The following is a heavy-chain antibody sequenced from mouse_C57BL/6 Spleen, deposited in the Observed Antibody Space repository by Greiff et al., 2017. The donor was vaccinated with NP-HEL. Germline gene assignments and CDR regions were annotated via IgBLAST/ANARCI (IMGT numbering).Heavy chain of an antibody. V-gene: IGHV1-55*01. Sequence: QVQLQQPGAELVKPGASVKMSCKASGYTFTSYWITWVKQRPGQGLEWIGDIYPGSGSTNYNEKFKSKATLTVDTSSSTAYMQLSSLTSEDSAVYYCARKMDCSSSYGYFDVWGTGTTVTVSS. CDR2: IYPGSGST. J-gene: IGHJ1*03. CDR1: GYTFTSYW. CDR3: ARKMDCSSSYGYFDV. D-gene: IGHD1-1*01.